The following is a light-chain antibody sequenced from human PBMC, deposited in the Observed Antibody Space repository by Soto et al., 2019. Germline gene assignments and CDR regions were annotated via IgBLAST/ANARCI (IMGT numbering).Light chain of an antibody. CDR3: ATWDTSLRVVV. V-gene: IGLV1-51*02. CDR1: SSNIGATY. Sequence: QPVLTQPPSVSAAPGQKVTISCSGSSSNIGATYVSWYQQLPGTAPRLLIYETTQRPSGIPDRFSASKSGTSATLDITGLQTGDEADYYCATWDTSLRVVVFGGGTKLTVL. CDR2: ETT. J-gene: IGLJ2*01.